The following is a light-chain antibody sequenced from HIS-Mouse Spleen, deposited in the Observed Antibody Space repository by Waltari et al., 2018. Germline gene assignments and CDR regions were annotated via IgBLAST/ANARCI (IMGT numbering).Light chain of an antibody. J-gene: IGKJ1*01. Sequence: DIQLTKSPSFLSASVGDRVTITCRASQGISSYLAWYQQKPGKAPKLLIYAASTLQSGVPSRFSGSGSGTEFTLTISSLQPEDFATYYCQQLNSYPTTFGQGTKVEIK. V-gene: IGKV1-9*01. CDR3: QQLNSYPTT. CDR2: AAS. CDR1: QGISSY.